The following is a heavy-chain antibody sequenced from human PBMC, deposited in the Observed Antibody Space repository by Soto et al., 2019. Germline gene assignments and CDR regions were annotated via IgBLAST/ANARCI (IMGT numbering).Heavy chain of an antibody. Sequence: SETLSLTCAVYGGSFSGYYWSWIRQPPGKGLEWIGEINHSGSTNYNPSLKSRVTISVDTSKNQFSLKLSSVTAADTAVYYFARVLASYDFWSGYFHFDYWGQGTLVTVSS. J-gene: IGHJ4*02. CDR2: INHSGST. D-gene: IGHD3-3*01. CDR1: GGSFSGYY. V-gene: IGHV4-34*01. CDR3: ARVLASYDFWSGYFHFDY.